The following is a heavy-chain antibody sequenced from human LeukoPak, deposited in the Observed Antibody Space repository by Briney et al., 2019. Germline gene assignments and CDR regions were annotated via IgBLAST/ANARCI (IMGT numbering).Heavy chain of an antibody. CDR1: GYTFTNYD. J-gene: IGHJ4*02. V-gene: IGHV1-8*01. D-gene: IGHD3-9*01. CDR2: MNPNSGNT. Sequence: GASVKVSCKASGYTFTNYDINWVRQATGQGLEWMGWMNPNSGNTGYAQKFQGRVTMTRNTSISTAYMELSSLRSEDTALYYCARDLLYYDILTGYFSGYYFDYWGQGTLVTVSS. CDR3: ARDLLYYDILTGYFSGYYFDY.